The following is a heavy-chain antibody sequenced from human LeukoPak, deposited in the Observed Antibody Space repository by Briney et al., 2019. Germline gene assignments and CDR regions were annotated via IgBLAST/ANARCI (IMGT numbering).Heavy chain of an antibody. CDR1: GYTFTSHD. J-gene: IGHJ6*02. D-gene: IGHD2-2*01. Sequence: ASVKVSCKASGYTFTSHDINWVRQATGQGLEWMGWMNPNSGNTGYAQKFQGRVTMTRNTSISTAYMELSSLRSEDTAVYYCARLVVPAAMGGIDGMDVWGQGTTVTVSS. CDR3: ARLVVPAAMGGIDGMDV. V-gene: IGHV1-8*01. CDR2: MNPNSGNT.